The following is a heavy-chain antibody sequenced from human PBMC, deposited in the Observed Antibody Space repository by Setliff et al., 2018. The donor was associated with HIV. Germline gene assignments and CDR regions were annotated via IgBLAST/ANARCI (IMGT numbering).Heavy chain of an antibody. V-gene: IGHV4-39*02. CDR2: IYYSGST. CDR3: AREDSSYHYFDY. D-gene: IGHD6-6*01. Sequence: SETLSLTCTVSGGSISSNNYYWGWIRQPPGKGLEWIGSIYYSGSTFYNPSLKSRVTISVDTSKNQFSLKLSSVTAADTAVYYCAREDSSYHYFDYWGQGMLVTVSS. J-gene: IGHJ4*02. CDR1: GGSISSNNYY.